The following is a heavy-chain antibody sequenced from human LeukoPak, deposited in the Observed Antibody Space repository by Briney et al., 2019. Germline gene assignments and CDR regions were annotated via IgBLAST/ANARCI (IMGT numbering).Heavy chain of an antibody. J-gene: IGHJ4*02. D-gene: IGHD5-24*01. CDR1: GFPFSSYW. CDR2: IKQDGSKK. V-gene: IGHV3-7*04. Sequence: PGGSLRLSCVASGFPFSSYWMTWVRQAPGKGLEWVANIKQDGSKKSYVDSVKGRFTISRDNAKNSLYLQMNSLRAEDTAIYYCTRVGYIDGGIDYWGQGTLVTVSS. CDR3: TRVGYIDGGIDY.